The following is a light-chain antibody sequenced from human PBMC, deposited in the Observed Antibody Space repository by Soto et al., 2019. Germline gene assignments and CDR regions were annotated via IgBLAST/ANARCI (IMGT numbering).Light chain of an antibody. Sequence: DIQMTQSPSTLSASVGDRVTITCRASQSINNWLAWYQQQPGKAPKILISDASSLESGVPSSFSGSGSGTEFTLTITSLQPDDFTTYFCQQYNAYPWTFGQGTKVEIK. CDR2: DAS. CDR3: QQYNAYPWT. V-gene: IGKV1-5*01. J-gene: IGKJ1*01. CDR1: QSINNW.